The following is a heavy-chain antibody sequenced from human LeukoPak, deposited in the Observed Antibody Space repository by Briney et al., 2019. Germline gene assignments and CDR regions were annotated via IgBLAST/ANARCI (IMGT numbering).Heavy chain of an antibody. J-gene: IGHJ4*02. CDR3: AKNARVTPRPDYFDY. CDR1: GFTSSNYA. Sequence: GGSLRLSCAASGFTSSNYAMSWVRQAPGKGLEWVSAISGSGGSTYYADSVKGRFTISRDNSKNTLYLQMNSLRAEDTAVYYCAKNARVTPRPDYFDYWGQGTLVTVSS. CDR2: ISGSGGST. V-gene: IGHV3-23*01. D-gene: IGHD4-11*01.